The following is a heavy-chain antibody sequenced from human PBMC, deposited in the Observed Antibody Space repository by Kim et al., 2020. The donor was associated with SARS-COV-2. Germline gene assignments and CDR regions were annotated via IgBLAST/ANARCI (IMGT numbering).Heavy chain of an antibody. Sequence: YADSVKGRFTISRDKSQNTLYLQMNSLGAEDTAVYYCAREKGTGNGMDVWGQGTTVTVSS. CDR3: AREKGTGNGMDV. D-gene: IGHD3-10*01. J-gene: IGHJ6*02. V-gene: IGHV3-53*01.